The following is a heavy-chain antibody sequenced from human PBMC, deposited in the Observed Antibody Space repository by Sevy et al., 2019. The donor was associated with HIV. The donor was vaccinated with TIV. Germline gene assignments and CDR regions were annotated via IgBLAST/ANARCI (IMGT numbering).Heavy chain of an antibody. CDR3: SRRLVVYTSGRFSPNYYYGMDV. CDR1: GFTLSNAW. CDR2: MKSKTDGGTT. V-gene: IGHV3-15*07. J-gene: IGHJ6*02. Sequence: GGSLRLSCAASGFTLSNAWMNWVRQAPGKGLEWVGHMKSKTDGGTTDYGAPVKGRFIISRDDSKNTLHLQMNSLKTEDTAVYYCSRRLVVYTSGRFSPNYYYGMDVWGQGTTVTVSS. D-gene: IGHD6-19*01.